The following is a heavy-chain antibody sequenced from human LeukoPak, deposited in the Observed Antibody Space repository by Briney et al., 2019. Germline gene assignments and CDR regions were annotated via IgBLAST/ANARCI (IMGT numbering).Heavy chain of an antibody. CDR2: IWYDGSNK. CDR1: GFTFSSYG. V-gene: IGHV3-33*08. CDR3: ARSGIAAPFSYYYYGMDV. J-gene: IGHJ6*04. Sequence: GGSLRLSCAASGFTFSSYGMHWVRQAPGKGLEWGAVIWYDGSNKYYADSVTGRFTISRDNSKNTLYLQMNSLRAEDTAVYYCARSGIAAPFSYYYYGMDVWGKGNTVPVSS. D-gene: IGHD6-13*01.